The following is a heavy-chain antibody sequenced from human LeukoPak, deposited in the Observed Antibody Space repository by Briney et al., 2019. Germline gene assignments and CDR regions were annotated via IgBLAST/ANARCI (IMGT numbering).Heavy chain of an antibody. V-gene: IGHV3-23*01. Sequence: GGSLRLSCAASGFTFSRYGMSWVRQAPGKGLEGVSGISDSGGSTYYTDSVKGRFTISRDNSKNTLYLQMNSLTAEDTAVYYCGKDQSSQWLVAPADYWGQGILVTVSS. CDR1: GFTFSRYG. CDR3: GKDQSSQWLVAPADY. D-gene: IGHD6-19*01. J-gene: IGHJ4*02. CDR2: ISDSGGST.